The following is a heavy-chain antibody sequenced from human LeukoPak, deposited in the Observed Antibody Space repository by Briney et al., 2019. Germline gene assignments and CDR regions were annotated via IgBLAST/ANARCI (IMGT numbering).Heavy chain of an antibody. Sequence: PSETLSPTCAVSGGAFSGYYYSWIRQSPGKGLEWMGEITHNGSTNYNPSLKSRVTVLVDRSKKHFSLKVNSVTAADTAVYYCATIRGIAAGGSFNFWGQGTLVTVSS. CDR1: GGAFSGYY. CDR2: ITHNGST. CDR3: ATIRGIAAGGSFNF. V-gene: IGHV4-34*01. D-gene: IGHD6-13*01. J-gene: IGHJ4*02.